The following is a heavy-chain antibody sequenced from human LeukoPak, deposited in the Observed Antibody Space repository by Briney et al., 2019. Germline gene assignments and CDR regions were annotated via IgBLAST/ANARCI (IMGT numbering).Heavy chain of an antibody. J-gene: IGHJ4*02. CDR3: ARALSAMVPDY. CDR1: GFTFSTYG. D-gene: IGHD5-18*01. CDR2: IRYDGSNK. V-gene: IGHV3-33*01. Sequence: PGGSLRLSCAASGFTFSTYGMHWVRQAPGKGLEWVAVIRYDGSNKYYGDSVKGRFTISRDNSKNTLYLQMNSLRAKDTAVYYCARALSAMVPDYWGQGTLLTVSS.